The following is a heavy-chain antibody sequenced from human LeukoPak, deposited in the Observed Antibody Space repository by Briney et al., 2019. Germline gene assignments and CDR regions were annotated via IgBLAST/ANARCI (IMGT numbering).Heavy chain of an antibody. V-gene: IGHV4-59*08. D-gene: IGHD5-24*01. Sequence: SETLSLTCTVSGGSISGYFWSWIRQPPGKGLEWIAYIYYSGGTDYNPSLKSRVTISVDTSKNKFSLKVNSVTAADTAVYYCARQWDGYNLGENWFDPWGQGTLVTVSS. CDR3: ARQWDGYNLGENWFDP. CDR1: GGSISGYF. CDR2: IYYSGGT. J-gene: IGHJ5*02.